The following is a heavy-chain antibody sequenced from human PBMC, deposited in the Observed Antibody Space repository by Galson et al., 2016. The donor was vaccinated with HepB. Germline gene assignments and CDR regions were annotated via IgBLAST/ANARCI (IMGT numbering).Heavy chain of an antibody. J-gene: IGHJ6*04. Sequence: SLRLSCATSGFIFSTYGMTWVRQAPGKGLECVSAISRSGASRDYADSVRGRFTISRDNSNNVLYLQMNSLRADDTAVYYCVQGTTAPAAWGKGTPVTVSS. CDR2: ISRSGASR. CDR3: VQGTTAPAA. D-gene: IGHD1-14*01. CDR1: GFIFSTYG. V-gene: IGHV3-23*01.